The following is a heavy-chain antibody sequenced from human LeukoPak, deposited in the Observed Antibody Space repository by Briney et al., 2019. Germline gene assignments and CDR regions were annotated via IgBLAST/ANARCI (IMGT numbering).Heavy chain of an antibody. CDR1: GFTFSSYA. V-gene: IGHV3-23*01. J-gene: IGHJ4*02. Sequence: PPWGSLRLSCAASGFTFSSYAMSWVRQAPGKGLEWVSAISGSGGSTYYADSVKGRFTTSRDNSKNTLYLQMNSLRAEDTAVYYCAKDRAYCGGDCYSSFDYWGQGTLVTVSS. CDR3: AKDRAYCGGDCYSSFDY. D-gene: IGHD2-21*02. CDR2: ISGSGGST.